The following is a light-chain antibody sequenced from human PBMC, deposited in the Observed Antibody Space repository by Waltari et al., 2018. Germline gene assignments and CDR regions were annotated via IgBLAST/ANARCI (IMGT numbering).Light chain of an antibody. V-gene: IGKV2-28*01. CDR3: MEGLQSVT. CDR1: QSLLENNGYNY. Sequence: DIVMTQSPLTLPVTPGEPASISCRSSQSLLENNGYNYLYWYVQKPGQSPQILIYLGSNRASGVPDRFSGSGSGTDFTLKISRVEAEDAGVYYCMEGLQSVTFGQGTRLEIK. CDR2: LGS. J-gene: IGKJ5*01.